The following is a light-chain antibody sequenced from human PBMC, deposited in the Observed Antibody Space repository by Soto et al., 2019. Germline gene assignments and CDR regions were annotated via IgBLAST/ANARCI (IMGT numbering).Light chain of an antibody. Sequence: DIVLPQSPDTLSLSPGESAPLSCRARPSVRSTYVAWYQQNPGQAPRLLIYDASSRATGIPDRFSGSGSGTDFTLTISRLEPEDFAVYYCKQYARSRTVGTGNKVAIK. J-gene: IGKJ3*01. CDR2: DAS. CDR3: KQYARSRT. CDR1: PSVRSTY. V-gene: IGKV3-20*01.